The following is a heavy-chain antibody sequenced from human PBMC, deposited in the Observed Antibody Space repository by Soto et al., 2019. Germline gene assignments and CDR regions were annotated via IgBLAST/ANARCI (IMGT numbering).Heavy chain of an antibody. J-gene: IGHJ4*02. D-gene: IGHD6-19*01. Sequence: GASVKVSCKASGGTFSSYAISWVRQPPGQGLEWMGGIIPIFGTANYAQKFQGRVTITADESTSTAYMELSSLRSEDTAVYYCAWAVAGTWDTFDYWGQGTLVTVSS. CDR2: IIPIFGTA. CDR1: GGTFSSYA. V-gene: IGHV1-69*13. CDR3: AWAVAGTWDTFDY.